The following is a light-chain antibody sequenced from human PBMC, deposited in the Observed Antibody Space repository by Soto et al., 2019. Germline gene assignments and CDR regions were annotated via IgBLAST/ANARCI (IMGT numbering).Light chain of an antibody. V-gene: IGKV1-5*03. CDR3: QQYESYPVT. Sequence: DIQMTQSPSILSASVGDRVTITCRASQSIGTSLAWYQQKPGKAPNLLIYKASSLESGVPSRFSGSGSGTEFTLTISSLQPDDFASYYCQQYESYPVTFGGGTKVEIK. CDR2: KAS. CDR1: QSIGTS. J-gene: IGKJ4*01.